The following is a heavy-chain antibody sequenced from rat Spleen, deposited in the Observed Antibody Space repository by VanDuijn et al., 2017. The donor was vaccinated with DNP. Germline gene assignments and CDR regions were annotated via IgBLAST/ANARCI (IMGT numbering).Heavy chain of an antibody. Sequence: QVQLKESGPGLVEPSQTLSLTCTVSGFSLTSYGVSWVRQPPGKGLEWIAGMSSDGNTYYNSVLKSRLSISRDTSKSQVFLKMNSLQTEDTAIYFCTRDWSRGPLAYWGQGTLVTVSS. D-gene: IGHD4-3*01. CDR1: GFSLTSYG. J-gene: IGHJ3*01. CDR2: MSSDGNT. V-gene: IGHV2S12*01. CDR3: TRDWSRGPLAY.